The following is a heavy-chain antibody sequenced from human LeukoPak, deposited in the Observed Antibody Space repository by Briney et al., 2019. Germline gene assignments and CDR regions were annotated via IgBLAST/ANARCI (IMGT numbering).Heavy chain of an antibody. CDR2: IIPIFGTA. Sequence: ASVKVSCKASGGTLSSYAISWVRQAPGQGLEWMGGIIPIFGTANYAQKFQGRVTITTDESTSTAYMELSSLRSEDTAVYYCAGDTAMAKGGFDYWGQGTLVTVSS. J-gene: IGHJ4*02. CDR3: AGDTAMAKGGFDY. CDR1: GGTLSSYA. V-gene: IGHV1-69*05. D-gene: IGHD5-18*01.